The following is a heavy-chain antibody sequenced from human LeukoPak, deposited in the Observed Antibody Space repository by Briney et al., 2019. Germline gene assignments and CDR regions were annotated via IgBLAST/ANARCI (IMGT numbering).Heavy chain of an antibody. D-gene: IGHD2-2*01. CDR3: ARHRLGYCRSTRCYGGGAFDI. V-gene: IGHV5-51*01. CDR2: IYPVDSDP. J-gene: IGHJ3*02. CDR1: GYSFTSYW. Sequence: TGESLKISCKGSGYSFTSYWIGWVRQMPGKGLEWMGIIYPVDSDPRYSPSFQGQVPISADKSISTAYLQWTSLKASDTAMYYCARHRLGYCRSTRCYGGGAFDIWGQGTMVTVSS.